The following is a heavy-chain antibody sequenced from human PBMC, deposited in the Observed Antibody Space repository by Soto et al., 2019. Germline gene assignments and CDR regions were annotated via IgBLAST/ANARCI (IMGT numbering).Heavy chain of an antibody. CDR1: GYTFTSYY. D-gene: IGHD3-10*01. V-gene: IGHV1-46*03. CDR3: ARDRRILWFGEFSSRFDY. J-gene: IGHJ4*02. Sequence: ASVKVSCKAAGYTFTSYYMHWVRQAPGQGLEWMGIINPSGGSTSYAQKFQGRVTMTRDTSTSTVYMELSSLRSEDTAVYYCARDRRILWFGEFSSRFDYWGQGTLVTVSS. CDR2: INPSGGST.